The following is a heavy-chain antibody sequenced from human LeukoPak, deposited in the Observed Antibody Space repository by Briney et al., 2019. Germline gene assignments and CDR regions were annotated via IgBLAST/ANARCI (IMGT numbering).Heavy chain of an antibody. CDR1: GFTFSSYG. CDR2: ISYDGSNK. V-gene: IGHV3-30*18. CDR3: AKDLGCSSTSCYAGLDY. Sequence: GGSLRLSCAASGFTFSSYGMHWVRPAPGKGLEWVAVISYDGSNKYYADSVKGRFTISRDNSKNTLYLQMNSLRAEDTAVYYCAKDLGCSSTSCYAGLDYWGQGTLVTVSS. J-gene: IGHJ4*02. D-gene: IGHD2-2*01.